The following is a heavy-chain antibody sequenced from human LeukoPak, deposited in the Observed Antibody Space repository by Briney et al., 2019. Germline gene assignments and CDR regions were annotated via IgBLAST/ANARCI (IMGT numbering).Heavy chain of an antibody. CDR2: IYYSGST. Sequence: SETLSLTCTVSGGSISSYYWSWIRQPPGKELEWIGYIYYSGSTNYNPSLKSRVTISVDTSKNQFSLKLSSVTAADTAVYYCARRLRPGSYDDYWGQGTLVTVSS. CDR3: ARRLRPGSYDDY. J-gene: IGHJ4*02. D-gene: IGHD1-26*01. V-gene: IGHV4-59*08. CDR1: GGSISSYY.